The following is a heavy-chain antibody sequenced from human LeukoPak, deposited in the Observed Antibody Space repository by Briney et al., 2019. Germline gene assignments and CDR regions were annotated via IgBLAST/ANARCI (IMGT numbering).Heavy chain of an antibody. J-gene: IGHJ4*02. Sequence: ASVKVSCKATGYTHTRYYMHELRHPPAQGLEWMGCINPNSGGTNYAQKFQGRVTMTRDTSISTAYMELSRLRSDDTAVYYCARAKVVGATTKYFFDYWGQGTLVTVSS. D-gene: IGHD1-26*01. CDR3: ARAKVVGATTKYFFDY. CDR1: GYTHTRYY. CDR2: INPNSGGT. V-gene: IGHV1-2*02.